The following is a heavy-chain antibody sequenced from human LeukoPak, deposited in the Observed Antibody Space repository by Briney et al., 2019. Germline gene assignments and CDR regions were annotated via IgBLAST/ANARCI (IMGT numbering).Heavy chain of an antibody. CDR3: AKVGSGDYYVYKGVVDY. Sequence: DSVKGRFTISRDNSKNTLYLQMNSLRAEDTAVYYCAKVGSGDYYVYKGVVDYWGQGTLVTVSS. D-gene: IGHD3-16*01. J-gene: IGHJ4*02. V-gene: IGHV3-30*02.